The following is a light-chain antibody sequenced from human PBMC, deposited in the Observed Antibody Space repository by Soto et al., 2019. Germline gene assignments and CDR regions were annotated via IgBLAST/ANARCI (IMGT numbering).Light chain of an antibody. CDR2: DAS. J-gene: IGKJ4*01. CDR3: QQFSSYPLT. CDR1: QTFRNNY. V-gene: IGKV3-20*01. Sequence: EVVLTQSPGTLSLSPGERATLSCRARQTFRNNYLAWYQQKPGQDTRLLIYDASSRDTGIPDRVSGGGSGTDFTLTISRLETEDFAVYYCQQFSSYPLTFGGGTKVDIK.